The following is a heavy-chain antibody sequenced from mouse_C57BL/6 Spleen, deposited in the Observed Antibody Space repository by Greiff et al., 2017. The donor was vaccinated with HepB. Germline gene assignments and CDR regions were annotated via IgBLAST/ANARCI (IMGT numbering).Heavy chain of an antibody. D-gene: IGHD1-1*01. Sequence: EVNVVESGGGLVKPGGSLKLSCAASGFTFSSYAMSWVRQTPEKRLEWVATISDGGSYTYYPDNVKGRFTISRDNAKNNLYLQMSHLKSEDTAMYYCARDHYGSSSWFAYWGQGTLVTVSA. J-gene: IGHJ3*01. CDR2: ISDGGSYT. CDR1: GFTFSSYA. CDR3: ARDHYGSSSWFAY. V-gene: IGHV5-4*01.